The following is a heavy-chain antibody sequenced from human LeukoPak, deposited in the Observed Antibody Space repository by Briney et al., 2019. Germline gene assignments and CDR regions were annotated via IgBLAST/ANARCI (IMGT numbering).Heavy chain of an antibody. CDR1: GYSFSTYW. CDR2: IYPGDSDT. V-gene: IGHV5-51*01. CDR3: ASPRDGSNSGAFHI. D-gene: IGHD5-24*01. J-gene: IGHJ3*02. Sequence: GESLKISCKGSGYSFSTYWIGWVRQMPGKGLEWMGIIYPGDSDTRYSPSFLGQVTISVDKSISTAFMEWISLKASDTAIYYCASPRDGSNSGAFHIWGQGTMVTVSS.